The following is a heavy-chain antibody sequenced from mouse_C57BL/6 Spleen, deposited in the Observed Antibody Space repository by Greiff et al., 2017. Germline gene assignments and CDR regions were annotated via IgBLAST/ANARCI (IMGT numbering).Heavy chain of an antibody. CDR3: APADYYGSSHLDY. V-gene: IGHV1-64*01. CDR1: GYTFTSYW. J-gene: IGHJ2*01. CDR2: IHPNSGST. Sequence: QVQLQQSGAELVKPGASVKLSCKASGYTFTSYWMHWVKQRPGQGLEWIGMIHPNSGSTNYNEKFKSKATLTVDKSSSTAYMQLSSLTSEDSAVYYCAPADYYGSSHLDYWGQGTTLTVSS. D-gene: IGHD1-1*01.